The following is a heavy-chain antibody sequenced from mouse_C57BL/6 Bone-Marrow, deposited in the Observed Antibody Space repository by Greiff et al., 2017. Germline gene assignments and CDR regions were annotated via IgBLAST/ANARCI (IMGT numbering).Heavy chain of an antibody. J-gene: IGHJ1*03. CDR2: ISNLAYSI. D-gene: IGHD2-3*01. V-gene: IGHV5-15*04. CDR3: ARQGYYRGWYFDV. CDR1: GFTFSDYG. Sequence: EVKLEESGGGLVQPGGSLKLSCAASGFTFSDYGMAWVRQAPRKGPEWVAFISNLAYSIYYADTVTGRFTISRENAKNTLYLEMSSLRSEDTAMYYCARQGYYRGWYFDVWGTGTTVTVSS.